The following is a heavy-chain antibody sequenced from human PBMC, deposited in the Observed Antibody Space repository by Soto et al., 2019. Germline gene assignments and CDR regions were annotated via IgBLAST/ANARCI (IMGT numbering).Heavy chain of an antibody. J-gene: IGHJ4*02. CDR2: IYHSGST. V-gene: IGHV4-4*02. CDR1: SGSISSSNW. CDR3: ARVESDYDGLRGAYFDY. Sequence: QVQLQESGPGLVKPSGTLSLTCAVSSGSISSSNWWSWVRQPPGKGLEWIGEIYHSGSTNYNPSLKSRVTISVDKSKNQFSLKLSSVTAADTAVYYCARVESDYDGLRGAYFDYWGQGTLVTVSS. D-gene: IGHD5-12*01.